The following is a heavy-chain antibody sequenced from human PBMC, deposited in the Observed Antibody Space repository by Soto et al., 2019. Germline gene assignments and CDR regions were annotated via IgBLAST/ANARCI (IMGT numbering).Heavy chain of an antibody. Sequence: ESGGGLVQPGGSLRVSCAASGFTFSSYAMSWVRQAPGKGLEWVSAISSSGGSTYYADSVKGRFTISRDNSKNTLYLQMNSLRAEDTAVYYCAKDHRSSGSGSYSEFDYWGQGTLVTVSS. V-gene: IGHV3-23*01. CDR1: GFTFSSYA. CDR3: AKDHRSSGSGSYSEFDY. D-gene: IGHD3-10*01. J-gene: IGHJ4*02. CDR2: ISSSGGST.